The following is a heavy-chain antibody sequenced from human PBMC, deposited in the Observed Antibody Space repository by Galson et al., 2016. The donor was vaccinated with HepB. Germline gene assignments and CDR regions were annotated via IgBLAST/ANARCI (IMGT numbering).Heavy chain of an antibody. CDR2: ISTSSSNI. V-gene: IGHV3-48*02. D-gene: IGHD2-21*01. Sequence: SLRLSCAASGFSFSSYSMNWVRQAPGKGLEWVSHISTSSSNIYYADSVKGRFTISSDNAKNSLYLQMNSLRDEDTAVYYCARVLIVAFDIWGRGTMVTVSS. CDR1: GFSFSSYS. J-gene: IGHJ3*02. CDR3: ARVLIVAFDI.